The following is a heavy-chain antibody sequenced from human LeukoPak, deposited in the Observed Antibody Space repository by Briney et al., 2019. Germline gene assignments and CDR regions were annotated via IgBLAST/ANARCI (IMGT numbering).Heavy chain of an antibody. CDR1: GGSISTSGSY. CDR2: IYYSGST. J-gene: IGHJ3*02. V-gene: IGHV4-39*01. D-gene: IGHD1-1*01. Sequence: SETLSLTCTVSGGSISTSGSYWGWIRQPPGKGLEWIGTIYYSGSTYYNPSLKSRVTVSVDTSKNQFSLKLSSVTAADTAVYYCARLLWNGRGAFDILGRGTLVTVSS. CDR3: ARLLWNGRGAFDI.